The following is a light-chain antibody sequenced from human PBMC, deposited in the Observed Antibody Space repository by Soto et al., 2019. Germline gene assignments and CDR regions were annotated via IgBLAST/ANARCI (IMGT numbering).Light chain of an antibody. V-gene: IGKV3-20*01. CDR1: LTISDNY. CDR3: QQYVMPPFT. CDR2: GAS. Sequence: EIVLTHSPGTLSLSPGERATLSCRASLTISDNYLAWYQQKAGQAPRLVIFGASSRATGIPDRFSASGSGTDFTLTISRLEPEDFAVYYCQQYVMPPFTFGRGTKVDI. J-gene: IGKJ2*01.